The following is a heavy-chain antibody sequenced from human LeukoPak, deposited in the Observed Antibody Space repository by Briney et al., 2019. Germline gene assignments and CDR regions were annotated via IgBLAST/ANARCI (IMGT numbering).Heavy chain of an antibody. V-gene: IGHV4-59*02. CDR2: IHYTGST. D-gene: IGHD3-10*01. CDR3: ARGGYYGSGNDFRFDP. Sequence: SETLSLTCTVSGGSVTDYYWSWIRQSPGKGLECIGYIHYTGSTNYNPSLKSRVTISVETSKNQFSLKLKSVTAADTAVYYCARGGYYGSGNDFRFDPWGQGTLVTVSS. J-gene: IGHJ5*02. CDR1: GGSVTDYY.